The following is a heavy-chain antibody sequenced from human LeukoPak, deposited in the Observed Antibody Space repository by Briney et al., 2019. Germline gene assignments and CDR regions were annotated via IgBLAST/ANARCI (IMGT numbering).Heavy chain of an antibody. V-gene: IGHV3-23*01. J-gene: IGHJ4*02. CDR1: GFTFSSYA. CDR2: ISGSGGST. Sequence: GGSLRLSCAASGFTFSSYAMSWVRQAPGKGLEWVSAISGSGGSTYYADSVKGRFTISRDNSKNTLYLQMNSLRAEDTAVYYYAKGFAGAKHRYFDYWGQGTLVTVSS. D-gene: IGHD1-26*01. CDR3: AKGFAGAKHRYFDY.